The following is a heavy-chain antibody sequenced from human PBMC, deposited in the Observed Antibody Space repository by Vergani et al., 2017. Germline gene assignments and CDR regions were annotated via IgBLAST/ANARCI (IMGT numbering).Heavy chain of an antibody. Sequence: QVQLQQWGAGLLKPSETLSLTCAVYGGSFSGYYWSWIRQPPGKGLERIGEINHSGSTNYNPSLKSRVTISVDTSKNQFSLKLSSVTAADTAVYYCARDWLAGDRIDYWGQGTLVTVSS. J-gene: IGHJ4*02. CDR3: ARDWLAGDRIDY. CDR2: INHSGST. CDR1: GGSFSGYY. D-gene: IGHD6-19*01. V-gene: IGHV4-34*01.